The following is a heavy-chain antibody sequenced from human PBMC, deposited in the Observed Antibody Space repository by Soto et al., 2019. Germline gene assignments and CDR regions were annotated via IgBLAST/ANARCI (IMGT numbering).Heavy chain of an antibody. Sequence: LRLSCAGSGFTFSNYAMSWVRQAPGKGLAWVSAISGSGGSTHYADSVKGRFTISRDNSKNTLYLQMNSLRAEDTALYYCAKVPVGATGRFDYWGQGTLVTVSS. CDR3: AKVPVGATGRFDY. CDR2: ISGSGGST. V-gene: IGHV3-23*01. J-gene: IGHJ4*02. CDR1: GFTFSNYA. D-gene: IGHD1-26*01.